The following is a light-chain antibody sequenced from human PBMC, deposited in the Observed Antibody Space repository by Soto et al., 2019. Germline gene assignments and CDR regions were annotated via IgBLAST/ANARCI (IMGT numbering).Light chain of an antibody. J-gene: IGKJ1*01. CDR3: QQYGSSPRT. CDR1: QSVNSSY. Sequence: ESVVTQSPGTLSLSPGERATLSCRASQSVNSSYLAWYQQKPGQAPRLLIYGASTRATGIPDRFSGSGSGTDFTLTIGRLEPEDVAVYYCQQYGSSPRTFGQGTKVEIK. CDR2: GAS. V-gene: IGKV3-20*01.